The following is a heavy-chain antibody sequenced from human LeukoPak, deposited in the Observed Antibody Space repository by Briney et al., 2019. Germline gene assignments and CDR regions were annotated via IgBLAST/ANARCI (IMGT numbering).Heavy chain of an antibody. CDR3: ALASRENAFGVVIQNWFDP. CDR1: GGSISSSSYY. Sequence: SETLSLTCTVSGGSISSSSYYWGWIRQPPGKGLEWIGSIYYSGSTYYNPSLKSRVTISVDTSKNQFSLKLSSVTAADTAVYYCALASRENAFGVVIQNWFDPWGQGTLVTVSS. D-gene: IGHD3-3*01. CDR2: IYYSGST. J-gene: IGHJ5*02. V-gene: IGHV4-39*07.